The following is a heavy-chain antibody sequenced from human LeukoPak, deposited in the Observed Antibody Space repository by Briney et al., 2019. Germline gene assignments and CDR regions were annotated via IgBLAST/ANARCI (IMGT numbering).Heavy chain of an antibody. CDR3: ARDVKPFDAFDI. CDR1: GGSNSSYY. D-gene: IGHD1-14*01. J-gene: IGHJ3*02. CDR2: IYTSGST. Sequence: SETLSLTRTVSGGSNSSYYWSWIRQPAGKGLEWIGRIYTSGSTNYNPSLKSRVTMSVDTSKNQFSLKLSSVTAADTAVYYCARDVKPFDAFDIWGQGTMVTVSS. V-gene: IGHV4-4*07.